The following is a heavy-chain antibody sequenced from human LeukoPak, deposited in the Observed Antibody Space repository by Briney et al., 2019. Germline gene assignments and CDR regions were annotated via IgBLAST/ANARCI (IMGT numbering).Heavy chain of an antibody. CDR3: ARGYYSSGSYYNY. V-gene: IGHV1-8*03. J-gene: IGHJ4*02. D-gene: IGHD3-10*01. CDR2: INPNMGDT. Sequence: ASVKVSCKASGYTFRSYAIGWVRQATGHGLEWMGWINPNMGDTAYAQKFQGRVTITSDASINTAYMELHNLRSEDTAVYYCARGYYSSGSYYNYWGQGTLVTVSS. CDR1: GYTFRSYA.